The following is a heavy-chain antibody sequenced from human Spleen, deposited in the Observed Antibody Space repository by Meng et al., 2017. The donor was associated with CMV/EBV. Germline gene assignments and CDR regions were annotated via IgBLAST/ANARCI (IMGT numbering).Heavy chain of an antibody. CDR3: ARVTWAERYDTSGYYADY. V-gene: IGHV1-18*04. J-gene: IGHJ4*02. CDR1: GYTFTGYY. CDR2: ISAHNGNT. Sequence: ASVKVSCKASGYTFTGYYMHWVRQAPGQGLEWMGWISAHNGNTNYAQKLQGRVTMTTDTSTSTAYMELRSLRSDDTAVYYCARVTWAERYDTSGYYADYWGQGTLVTVSS. D-gene: IGHD3-22*01.